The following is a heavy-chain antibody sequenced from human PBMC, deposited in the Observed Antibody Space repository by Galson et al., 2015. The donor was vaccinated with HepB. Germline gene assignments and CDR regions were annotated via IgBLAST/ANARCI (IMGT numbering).Heavy chain of an antibody. CDR3: AKRGGASSGWTWPPPDFFDS. J-gene: IGHJ4*02. Sequence: SLRLSCAASGFMFSSHAMSWVRQAPGKGLEWVSGISDSGGSTYYADSVRGRFAISRDNSKSTLYLQMNSLRAEDTAVYYCAKRGGASSGWTWPPPDFFDSWGQGTLVT. CDR2: ISDSGGST. V-gene: IGHV3-23*01. D-gene: IGHD6-19*01. CDR1: GFMFSSHA.